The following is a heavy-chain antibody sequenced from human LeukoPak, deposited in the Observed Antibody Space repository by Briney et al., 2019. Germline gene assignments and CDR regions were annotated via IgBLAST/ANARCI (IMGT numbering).Heavy chain of an antibody. J-gene: IGHJ5*01. CDR1: GFHLRTHI. V-gene: IGHV3-48*01. CDR2: ISGSSSSSDGGAK. CDR3: VRAEGHIDS. Sequence: GGSLRLSCTPSGFHLRTHIMNSVRQAPGRGLEWVSYISGSSSSSDGGAKQYADSVKGRFTISRDNDKNSLYLQMISLRAEDTAPYYCVRAEGHIDSWGQGTLVTVSS.